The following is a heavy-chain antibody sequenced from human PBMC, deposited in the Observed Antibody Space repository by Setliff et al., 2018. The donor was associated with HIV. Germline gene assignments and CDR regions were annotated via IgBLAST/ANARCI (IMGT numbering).Heavy chain of an antibody. CDR1: GYAFTSDH. CDR2: ITPGDGHT. D-gene: IGHD6-13*01. Sequence: ASVKVSCKASGYAFTSDHMHWVRQAPGQGLEWVGMITPGDGHTNYEQKFQGRVTMTSDTSTSTVYMELRSLRSEDTAIYYCVKEYHTTATDTRVANYFDYWGQGTLVTVSS. J-gene: IGHJ4*02. V-gene: IGHV1-46*01. CDR3: VKEYHTTATDTRVANYFDY.